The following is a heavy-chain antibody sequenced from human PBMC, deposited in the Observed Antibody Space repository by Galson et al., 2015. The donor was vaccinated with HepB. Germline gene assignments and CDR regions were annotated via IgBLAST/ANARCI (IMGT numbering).Heavy chain of an antibody. J-gene: IGHJ3*02. CDR3: ARERRAGRGFDI. Sequence: SLRLSCAASGFTFSSYGMHWVRQAPGKGLEWVAVISYDGSNKYYADSVKGRFTISRDNSKNTLYLQMNSLRAEDTAVYYCARERRAGRGFDIWGQGTMVTVSS. D-gene: IGHD1-26*01. V-gene: IGHV3-30*03. CDR2: ISYDGSNK. CDR1: GFTFSSYG.